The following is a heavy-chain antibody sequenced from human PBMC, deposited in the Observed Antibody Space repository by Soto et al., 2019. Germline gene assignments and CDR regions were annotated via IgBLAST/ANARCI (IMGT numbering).Heavy chain of an antibody. CDR2: IYPGDSDT. Sequence: AGESLKISCKGSGYSFTSYWIGWVRQMPGKGLEWMGIIYPGDSDTRYSPSFQGQVTISADKSISTAYLQWSSLKASDTAMYYCARSYYYDSSGYAEYYFDYWGQGTLVTVSS. J-gene: IGHJ4*02. V-gene: IGHV5-51*01. D-gene: IGHD3-22*01. CDR3: ARSYYYDSSGYAEYYFDY. CDR1: GYSFTSYW.